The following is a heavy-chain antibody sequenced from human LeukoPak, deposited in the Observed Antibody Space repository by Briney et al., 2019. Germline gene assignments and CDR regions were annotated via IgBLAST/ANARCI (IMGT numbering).Heavy chain of an antibody. CDR3: AREGAVAGIVWFDH. CDR1: GFTFSSYW. V-gene: IGHV3-7*01. J-gene: IGHJ5*02. Sequence: GGSLRLSCAASGFTFSSYWMSWVRQAPGKGLEWVANIKKDGSEKYYVDSVKGRFTISRDKAKNSLYLQMNSLRAEDTAVYYCAREGAVAGIVWFDHWGQGTLVTVSS. D-gene: IGHD6-19*01. CDR2: IKKDGSEK.